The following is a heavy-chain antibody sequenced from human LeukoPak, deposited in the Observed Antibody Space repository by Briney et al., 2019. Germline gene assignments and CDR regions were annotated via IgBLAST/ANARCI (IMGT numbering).Heavy chain of an antibody. CDR3: ARGVISTDAFDV. J-gene: IGHJ3*01. CDR1: GGSFSGYH. CDR2: INHSGST. D-gene: IGHD3-3*02. Sequence: SETLSLTCAVYGGSFSGYHWSWIRQPPGKGLEWIGEINHSGSTNYNPSLKSRVTISVDTSKNQFSLKLRSVTAADTAVYYCARGVISTDAFDVWGQGTMVTVSS. V-gene: IGHV4-34*01.